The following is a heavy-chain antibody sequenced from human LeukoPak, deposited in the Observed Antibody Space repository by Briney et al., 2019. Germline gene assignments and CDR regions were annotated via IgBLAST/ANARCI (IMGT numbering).Heavy chain of an antibody. CDR1: GFTFSSYA. CDR2: TSGSGGST. J-gene: IGHJ6*03. CDR3: AKGHSSSWYNYYYYMDV. D-gene: IGHD6-13*01. V-gene: IGHV3-23*01. Sequence: PGGSLRLSCAASGFTFSSYAMSWVRQAPGKGLEWVSATSGSGGSTYYADSVKGRFTISRDNSKNTLYLQMNSLRAEDTAVYYCAKGHSSSWYNYYYYMDVWGKGTTVTVSS.